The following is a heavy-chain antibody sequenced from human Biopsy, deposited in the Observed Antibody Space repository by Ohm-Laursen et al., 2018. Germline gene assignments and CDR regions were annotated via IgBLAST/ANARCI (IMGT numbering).Heavy chain of an antibody. V-gene: IGHV1-69*13. CDR2: IVPMFGMA. CDR3: ARDRIGGRGDPPDH. J-gene: IGHJ4*02. D-gene: IGHD3-10*01. CDR1: GDTFSSYE. Sequence: ASVKVSCKAAGDTFSSYEINWFRQAPGEGLEWMGGIVPMFGMANYAQKFQGRVTMTADESTTTVYMELSSLRSEDTAVYYCARDRIGGRGDPPDHWGQGTLVTVSS.